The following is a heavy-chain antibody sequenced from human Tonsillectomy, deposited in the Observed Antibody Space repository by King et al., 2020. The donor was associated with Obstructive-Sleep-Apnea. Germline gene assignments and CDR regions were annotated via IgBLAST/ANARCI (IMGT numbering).Heavy chain of an antibody. D-gene: IGHD3-16*01. CDR2: INSTAIII. J-gene: IGHJ4*02. Sequence: VQLVESGGGLVKPGGSLRLSCAASGFTFSDYYMSWIRQAPGRGLEWLSYINSTAIIINYADSVRGRFSISRDNANNLLYLQMNSLRAEDTAVYYCARQSALYAPMDYWGQGTLVTVSS. V-gene: IGHV3-11*01. CDR1: GFTFSDYY. CDR3: ARQSALYAPMDY.